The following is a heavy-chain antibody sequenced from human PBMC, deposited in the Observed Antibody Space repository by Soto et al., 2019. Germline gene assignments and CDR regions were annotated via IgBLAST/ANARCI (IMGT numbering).Heavy chain of an antibody. CDR3: ARDAVPFSYGGNGLYYYYGMDV. D-gene: IGHD4-17*01. CDR2: IYYSGST. Sequence: ASETLSLTCTVSGGSISSGDYYWSWIRQPPGKGLEWIGYIYYSGSTYYNPSLKSRVTISVDTSKNQFSLKLSSVTAADTAVYYCARDAVPFSYGGNGLYYYYGMDVWGQGTTVTV. CDR1: GGSISSGDYY. V-gene: IGHV4-30-4*01. J-gene: IGHJ6*02.